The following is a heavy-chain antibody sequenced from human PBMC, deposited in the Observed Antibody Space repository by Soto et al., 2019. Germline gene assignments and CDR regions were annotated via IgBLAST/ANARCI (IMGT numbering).Heavy chain of an antibody. CDR2: INAGNGNT. Sequence: ASVKVSCKASGYTFTSYAMHWVRQAPGQRLEWMGWINAGNGNTKYSQKFQGRVTITRDTSASTAYMELSSLRPEDTAVYYCARAKVDSSGWYLWFDPWGQGTLVTVSS. J-gene: IGHJ5*02. D-gene: IGHD6-19*01. CDR3: ARAKVDSSGWYLWFDP. CDR1: GYTFTSYA. V-gene: IGHV1-3*01.